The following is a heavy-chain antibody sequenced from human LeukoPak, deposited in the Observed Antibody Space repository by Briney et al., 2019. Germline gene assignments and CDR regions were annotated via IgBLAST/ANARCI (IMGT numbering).Heavy chain of an antibody. CDR2: INHSGST. CDR1: GGSFSGYY. CDR3: ARGPNYGGNSKDFDY. V-gene: IGHV4-34*01. Sequence: SEALSLTCAVYGGSFSGYYWSWIRQPPGKGLEWIGEINHSGSTNYNPSLKSRVTISVDTSKNQFSLKLSPVTAADTAVYYCARGPNYGGNSKDFDYWGQGTLVTVSS. D-gene: IGHD4-23*01. J-gene: IGHJ4*02.